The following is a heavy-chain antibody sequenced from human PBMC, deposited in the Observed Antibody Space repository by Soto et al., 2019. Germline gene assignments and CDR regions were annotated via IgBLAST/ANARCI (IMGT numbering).Heavy chain of an antibody. Sequence: ASLKVSCKSSGYTITGYYIHWVRQATGQGLEWMGWINPNSGGTNYAQKFQGRVTMTRDTSISTAYMELSRLRSDDTAVYYCARDPDYVWGSYRPSPSYGMDVWGQGTKVTVSS. V-gene: IGHV1-2*02. J-gene: IGHJ6*02. CDR2: INPNSGGT. D-gene: IGHD3-16*02. CDR3: ARDPDYVWGSYRPSPSYGMDV. CDR1: GYTITGYY.